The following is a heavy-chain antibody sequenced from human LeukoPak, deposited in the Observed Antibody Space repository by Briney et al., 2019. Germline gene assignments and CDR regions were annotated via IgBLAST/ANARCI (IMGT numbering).Heavy chain of an antibody. Sequence: SETLSLTCTVSHYSISSGYHWGWIRQPPGKGLEWIGNIYRSGSTYYNPSLKSRVTISVDTSKNQFSLKVNSVTAADTAVYYCARGLEAASYDYVWGSYRYGSFDYWGQGTLVTVSS. CDR3: ARGLEAASYDYVWGSYRYGSFDY. J-gene: IGHJ4*02. CDR1: HYSISSGYH. D-gene: IGHD3-16*02. CDR2: IYRSGST. V-gene: IGHV4-38-2*02.